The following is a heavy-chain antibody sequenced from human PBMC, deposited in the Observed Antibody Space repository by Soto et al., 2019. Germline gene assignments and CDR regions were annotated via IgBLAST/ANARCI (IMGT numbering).Heavy chain of an antibody. V-gene: IGHV1-18*01. D-gene: IGHD2-21*01. CDR3: ARRGASIFDS. J-gene: IGHJ4*02. CDR2: ISPNNDNT. CDR1: GYTFTGYY. Sequence: ASVKVSCKASGYTFTGYYIHWVRQAPGQGLEWMGWISPNNDNTKYAQNFQGRVTMTRDTSTSTAYLSLSNLRSDDTAVYFCARRGASIFDSWGQGTLVTVSS.